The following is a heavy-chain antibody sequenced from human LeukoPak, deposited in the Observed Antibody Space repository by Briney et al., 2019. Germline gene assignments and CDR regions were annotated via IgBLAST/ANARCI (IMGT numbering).Heavy chain of an antibody. V-gene: IGHV4-39*01. J-gene: IGHJ6*02. CDR1: GGSISSSGYY. D-gene: IGHD2-15*01. Sequence: SETLSLTCTVSGGSISSSGYYWGWIRQPPGKGLEWIGTIYYSGSTQYNPSLKSRVTISVDTSKNQFSLKLSSVTAADTAVYYCARGPGCSGGSCYSYGMDVWGQGTTVTVSS. CDR3: ARGPGCSGGSCYSYGMDV. CDR2: IYYSGST.